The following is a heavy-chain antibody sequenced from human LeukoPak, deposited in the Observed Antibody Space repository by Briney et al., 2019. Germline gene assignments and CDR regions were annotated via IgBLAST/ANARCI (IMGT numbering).Heavy chain of an antibody. CDR1: GFTFSSYW. Sequence: GGSLRLSCAASGFTFSSYWMHWVRQAPGKGLEWVSYISSSSSFIYYADSVKGRFTISRDNAKNSLFLQMNSLRAEDTAVYYCARVYLISGSYQDYWGQGTLVTVSS. CDR3: ARVYLISGSYQDY. CDR2: ISSSSSFI. V-gene: IGHV3-21*01. J-gene: IGHJ4*02. D-gene: IGHD1-26*01.